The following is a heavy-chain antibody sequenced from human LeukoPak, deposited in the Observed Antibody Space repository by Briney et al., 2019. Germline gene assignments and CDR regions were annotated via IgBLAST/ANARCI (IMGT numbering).Heavy chain of an antibody. CDR3: AIKDTAIVTAYIDY. CDR1: GGSFSGYY. Sequence: SETLSLTCAVYGGSFSGYYWSWIRQPPGKGLEWIGEINHSGSTNYNPSLKSRVTISVGTSKNQFSLKLSSVTAADTAVYYCAIKDTAIVTAYIDYWGQGTLVTVSS. J-gene: IGHJ4*02. V-gene: IGHV4-34*01. D-gene: IGHD5-18*01. CDR2: INHSGST.